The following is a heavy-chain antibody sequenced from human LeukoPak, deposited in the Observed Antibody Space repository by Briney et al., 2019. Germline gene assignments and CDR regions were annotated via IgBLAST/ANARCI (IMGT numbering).Heavy chain of an antibody. J-gene: IGHJ6*03. CDR2: IISTGGTT. CDR3: AKNGDRGAYCTGGTCYPYFYYYMDV. V-gene: IGHV3-23*01. Sequence: GGSLRLSCAASGITFSSDGMSWVREAPGKGLEWVSSIISTGGTTYYADSVKGRFTISRDNSKNTLYLQMNSLRAEDTAIYYCAKNGDRGAYCTGGTCYPYFYYYMDVWGKGTTVTI. CDR1: GITFSSDG. D-gene: IGHD2-15*01.